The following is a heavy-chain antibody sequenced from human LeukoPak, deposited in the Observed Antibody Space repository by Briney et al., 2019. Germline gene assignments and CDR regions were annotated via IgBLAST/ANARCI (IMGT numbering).Heavy chain of an antibody. J-gene: IGHJ4*02. Sequence: SVKVSCKASGGTFSSYAISWVRQAPGQGLGWMGGIIPIFGTANYAQKFQGRVTITADESTSTAYMELSSLRSEDTAVYYCARSRDGYNYLDYWGQGTLVTVSS. CDR2: IIPIFGTA. CDR1: GGTFSSYA. D-gene: IGHD5-24*01. V-gene: IGHV1-69*13. CDR3: ARSRDGYNYLDY.